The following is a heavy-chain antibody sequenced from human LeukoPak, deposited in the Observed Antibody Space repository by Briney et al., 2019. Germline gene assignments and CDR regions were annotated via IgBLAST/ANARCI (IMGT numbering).Heavy chain of an antibody. CDR3: AKDRAGVFDY. D-gene: IGHD6-19*01. CDR1: GFTFSSYN. Sequence: GGSLRLSCAASGFTFSSYNMNWVRQAPGKGLEWVSSISSSSSYIYYADSVKGRFTISRDNAKNSLYLQMNSLRAEDTAVYYCAKDRAGVFDYWGQGTLVTVSS. CDR2: ISSSSSYI. V-gene: IGHV3-21*01. J-gene: IGHJ4*02.